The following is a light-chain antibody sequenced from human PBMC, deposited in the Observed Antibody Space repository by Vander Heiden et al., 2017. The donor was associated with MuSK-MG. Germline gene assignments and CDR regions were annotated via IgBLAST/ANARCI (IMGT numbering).Light chain of an antibody. J-gene: IGKJ4*01. CDR3: RQALQTPLT. V-gene: IGKV2-28*01. CDR1: QSLLHSNGYNY. Sequence: DIVLTQSPLSLPVTPGEPASISCRSSQSLLHSNGYNYLDWYLQKPGQSPQLLIYLVSNRASVVPDRCSGSGSGTDFTLKISRVEAEDVGVYYCRQALQTPLTFGGGTKVEIK. CDR2: LVS.